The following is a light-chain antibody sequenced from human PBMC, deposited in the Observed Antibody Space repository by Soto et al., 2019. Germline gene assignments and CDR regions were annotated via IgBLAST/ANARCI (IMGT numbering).Light chain of an antibody. Sequence: IQMTQSQSSLSASVGDRVTITCRTTQNIRNYLNWYQQKPGKAPKLLIYAASGLQSGVPSRFSASGSGTDFTLTISYLQPEDFAAYYCQQTSSVPATFGQGTKVDIK. CDR2: AAS. V-gene: IGKV1-39*01. J-gene: IGKJ1*01. CDR3: QQTSSVPAT. CDR1: QNIRNY.